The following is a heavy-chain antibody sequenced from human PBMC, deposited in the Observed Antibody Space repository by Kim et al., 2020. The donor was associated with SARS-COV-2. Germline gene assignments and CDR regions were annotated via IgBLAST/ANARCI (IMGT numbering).Heavy chain of an antibody. V-gene: IGHV4-34*01. CDR1: GGSFSGYY. CDR3: ARGSDGSGSYGVVGLFVHDY. CDR2: INHSGST. D-gene: IGHD3-10*01. Sequence: SETLSLTCAVYGGSFSGYYWSWIRQPPGKGLEWIGEINHSGSTNYNPSLKSRVTISVDTSKNQFSLKLSSVTAADTAVYYCARGSDGSGSYGVVGLFVHDYWGQGTLVTVSS. J-gene: IGHJ4*02.